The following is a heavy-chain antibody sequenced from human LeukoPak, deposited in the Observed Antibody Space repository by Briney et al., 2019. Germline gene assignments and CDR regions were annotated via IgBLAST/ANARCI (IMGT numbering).Heavy chain of an antibody. CDR2: MNPNSGNT. V-gene: IGHV1-8*01. Sequence: GASVKVSCKASGYTFTSYDINWVRQATGQGLEWMGWMNPNSGNTGYAQKFQGRVTMTRNTSISTAYMELSSLRSEDTAVYYCARRRPYYYDSSGHNWFDPWGQGTLVTVSS. J-gene: IGHJ5*02. CDR1: GYTFTSYD. CDR3: ARRRPYYYDSSGHNWFDP. D-gene: IGHD3-22*01.